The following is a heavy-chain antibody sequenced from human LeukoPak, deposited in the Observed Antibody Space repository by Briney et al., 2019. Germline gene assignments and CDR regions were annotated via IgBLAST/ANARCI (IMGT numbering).Heavy chain of an antibody. CDR3: TSENDVLRFLEWLLPTDY. CDR1: GFTFGDYA. V-gene: IGHV3-49*04. CDR2: IRSKAYGGTT. D-gene: IGHD3-3*01. J-gene: IGHJ4*02. Sequence: PGRSLRLFCTASGFTFGDYAMSWVRQAPGKGLEWVGFIRSKAYGGTTEYAASVKGRFTISRDDSKSIAYLQMNSLKTEDTAVYYCTSENDVLRFLEWLLPTDYWGQGTLVTVSS.